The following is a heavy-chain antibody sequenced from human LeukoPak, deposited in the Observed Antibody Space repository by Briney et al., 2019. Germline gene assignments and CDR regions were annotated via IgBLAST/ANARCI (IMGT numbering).Heavy chain of an antibody. CDR1: GGSIRSSNW. Sequence: SETLSLTCTVSGGSIRSSNWWSWVRQSPGKGLEWIGEIYHSGISNYNPSLRSRVTMSVDTSKNQFSLKLNSVTAADTAVYYCAKNGQSGFSFDPWGQGTLVTVSS. J-gene: IGHJ5*02. CDR3: AKNGQSGFSFDP. CDR2: IYHSGIS. D-gene: IGHD3-3*01. V-gene: IGHV4-4*02.